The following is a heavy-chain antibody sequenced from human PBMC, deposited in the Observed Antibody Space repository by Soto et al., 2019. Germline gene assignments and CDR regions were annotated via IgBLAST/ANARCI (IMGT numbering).Heavy chain of an antibody. CDR3: VHRGDYRDSSVFYHPHFDY. D-gene: IGHD3-22*01. CDR1: VS. CDR2: IYWDDDT. V-gene: IGHV2-5*02. Sequence: VSVGWVRQPPGMALEWLALIYWDDDTRYSPSLKNRLTVTKDSSSNQVVLTLTNVDPADTGTYFCVHRGDYRDSSVFYHPHFDYWGQGPLVTVSS. J-gene: IGHJ4*02.